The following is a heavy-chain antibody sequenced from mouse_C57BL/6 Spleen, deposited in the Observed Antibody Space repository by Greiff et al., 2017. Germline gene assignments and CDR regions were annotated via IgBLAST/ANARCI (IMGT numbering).Heavy chain of an antibody. CDR3: AREGAYDAMDY. J-gene: IGHJ4*01. CDR1: GFSLTSYG. Sequence: VQLQESGPGLVQPSQSLSITCTVSGFSLTSYGVHWVRQSPGKGLEWLGVIWSGGSTDYNAAFISRLSISKDNSKSQVFFKMNSLQADDTAIYYCAREGAYDAMDYWGQGTSVTVSA. CDR2: IWSGGST. V-gene: IGHV2-2*01.